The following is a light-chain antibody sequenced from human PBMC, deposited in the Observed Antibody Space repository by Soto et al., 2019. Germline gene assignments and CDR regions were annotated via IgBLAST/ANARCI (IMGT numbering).Light chain of an antibody. CDR3: LQYGSSPYT. J-gene: IGKJ2*01. Sequence: EIVLTQSPGILSLSPGERATLSGRASQSVSRYLNWFQQKPGQAPRLLIYGASSRASGIPDRFSGSGSGTDFTLTISRLEPEDFAVFYCLQYGSSPYTFGQGTKVDIK. CDR2: GAS. CDR1: QSVSRY. V-gene: IGKV3-20*01.